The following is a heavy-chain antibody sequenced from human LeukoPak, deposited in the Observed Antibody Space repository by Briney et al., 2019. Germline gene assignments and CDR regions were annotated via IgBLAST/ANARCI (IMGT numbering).Heavy chain of an antibody. CDR2: INPSGGST. Sequence: GASVKVSCKASGYTFTSYYMHWVRQAPGQGLEWMGIINPSGGSTSYAQKFQGRVTMTGDMSTSTVYMELSSLRSEDTAVYYCARVRGFLEWFDPWGQGTLVTVSS. CDR1: GYTFTSYY. J-gene: IGHJ5*02. CDR3: ARVRGFLEWFDP. V-gene: IGHV1-46*01. D-gene: IGHD3-3*01.